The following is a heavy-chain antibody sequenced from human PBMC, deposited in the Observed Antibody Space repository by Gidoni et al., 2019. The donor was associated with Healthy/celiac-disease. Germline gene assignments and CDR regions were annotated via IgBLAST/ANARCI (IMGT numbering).Heavy chain of an antibody. Sequence: QVQLQQWGAGQLKPSETLSLTCAVYGGSFSGYYCSWIRQPPGKGMEWIGEINHSGSTNYNPSLKSRVTISVDTSKHQFSLKLSSVTAADTAVYYWASGVFGYCVGDCYSSLYYYYYYGMDVWGQGTTVTVSS. V-gene: IGHV4-34*01. J-gene: IGHJ6*02. CDR1: GGSFSGYY. D-gene: IGHD2-21*02. CDR2: INHSGST. CDR3: ASGVFGYCVGDCYSSLYYYYYYGMDV.